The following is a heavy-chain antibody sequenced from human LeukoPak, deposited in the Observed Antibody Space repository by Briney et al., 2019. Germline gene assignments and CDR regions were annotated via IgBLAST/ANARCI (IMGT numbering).Heavy chain of an antibody. CDR3: ARISIAVADLFSWFDP. CDR2: ISYNGST. CDR1: GGSISSSNYY. D-gene: IGHD6-19*01. V-gene: IGHV4-39*07. Sequence: PETLSLTCTVSGGSISSSNYYWGWIRHPPGEGLEWIASISYNGSTYYNPSVKSRVAISRDTSKNQFSLKLSSVTAADTAVYYCARISIAVADLFSWFDPWGQGTLVTVSS. J-gene: IGHJ5*02.